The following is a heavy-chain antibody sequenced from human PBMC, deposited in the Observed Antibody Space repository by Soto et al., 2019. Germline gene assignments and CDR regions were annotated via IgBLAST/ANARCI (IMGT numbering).Heavy chain of an antibody. CDR1: GYTCSSYG. D-gene: IGHD2-2*01. V-gene: IGHV1-18*01. CDR3: ARDFRDSCGGTSCIYFDF. Sequence: QVQLVQSGAEVKEPGASVRVSCKASGYTCSSYGFSWVRQAPGQGLEWVAWISANSGDTNSAQKFQGRVTLTTDTSTSTAYMDLRSLTSDDTAIYYCARDFRDSCGGTSCIYFDFWGQGTLVTVSS. CDR2: ISANSGDT. J-gene: IGHJ4*02.